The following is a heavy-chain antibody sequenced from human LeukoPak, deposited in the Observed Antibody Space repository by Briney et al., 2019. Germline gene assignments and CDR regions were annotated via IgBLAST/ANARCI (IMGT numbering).Heavy chain of an antibody. CDR1: GYTFTSYG. D-gene: IGHD1-26*01. CDR2: ISGYNGDT. V-gene: IGHV1-18*01. CDR3: ARDWGAPHTLNFDY. J-gene: IGHJ4*02. Sequence: ASVKVSCKTSGYTFTSYGISWVRQAPGQGLEWMAWISGYNGDTNYVQKFQGRATMTTDTSTSTAYLELRGLRSDDTAVYYCARDWGAPHTLNFDYWGQGTLVTVSS.